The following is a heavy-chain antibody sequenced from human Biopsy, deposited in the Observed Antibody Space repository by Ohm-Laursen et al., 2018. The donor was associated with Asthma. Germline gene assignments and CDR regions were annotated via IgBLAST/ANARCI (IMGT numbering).Heavy chain of an antibody. D-gene: IGHD1-26*01. J-gene: IGHJ4*02. Sequence: ASVKVSCKAHGDILSSFGIKWVRKAPGQGLEWMGGVIPIYGTTRTAQKFQGRVTMTRDTSTSTVYMELSSLRSEDTAVYYCAGDGPVGAPSDYWGQGTLVTVSS. CDR3: AGDGPVGAPSDY. CDR2: VIPIYGTT. V-gene: IGHV1-46*01. CDR1: GDILSSFG.